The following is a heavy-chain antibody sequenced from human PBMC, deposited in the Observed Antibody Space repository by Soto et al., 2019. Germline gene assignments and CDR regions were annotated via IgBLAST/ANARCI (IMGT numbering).Heavy chain of an antibody. CDR3: ARDIWCGPDV. Sequence: VQLVESGGGLVQPGGSLRLSCAASGFTFSSYWMQWVRQTPGKGLVWVARITNDGKSAYYADSVKGRFTIFRDNAKNTLYLQMNGLRDYETSVFYLARDIWCGPDVWGKGTTVIVTS. V-gene: IGHV3-74*01. CDR1: GFTFSSYW. CDR2: ITNDGKSA. D-gene: IGHD3-3*01. J-gene: IGHJ6*04.